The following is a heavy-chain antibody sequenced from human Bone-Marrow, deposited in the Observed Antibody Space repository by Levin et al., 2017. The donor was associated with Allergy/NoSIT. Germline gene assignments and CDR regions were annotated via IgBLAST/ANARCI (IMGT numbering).Heavy chain of an antibody. D-gene: IGHD3-16*01. Sequence: PSQTLSLTCAVSCGSVGTSDWWSWVRQPPGKGLEWIGEVYHTGNANYNPSLKNRVTMSVDKSTNQFSLKIKSVTAADTAVYYCAREIRRHSRTYYHMDVWGKGTTVTVSS. CDR2: VYHTGNA. J-gene: IGHJ6*03. CDR1: CGSVGTSDW. CDR3: AREIRRHSRTYYHMDV. V-gene: IGHV4/OR15-8*01.